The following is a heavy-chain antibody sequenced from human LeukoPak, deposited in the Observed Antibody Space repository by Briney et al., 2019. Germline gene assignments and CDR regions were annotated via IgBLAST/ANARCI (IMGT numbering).Heavy chain of an antibody. Sequence: GGSLRLSCVASEFNFFSYGMQWVRQAPGKGLVWVSRIFTDGTTTSYADSVKGRFTISRDNAKDTLYLQMNSLRAEDTAVYYCARELPREVTLDYWGQGTLVTVSP. CDR3: ARELPREVTLDY. D-gene: IGHD2-21*02. J-gene: IGHJ4*01. CDR1: EFNFFSYG. CDR2: IFTDGTTT. V-gene: IGHV3-74*01.